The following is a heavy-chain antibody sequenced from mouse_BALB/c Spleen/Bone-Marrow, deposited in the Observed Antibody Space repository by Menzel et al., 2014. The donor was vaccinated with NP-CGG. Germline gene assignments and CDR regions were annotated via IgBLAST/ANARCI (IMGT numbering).Heavy chain of an antibody. V-gene: IGHV14-1*02. CDR2: IDPENGNT. Sequence: EVKLQESGAELVRPGASVKLSCKASGFNIKDYYMHWVKQRPEQGLEWIGWIDPENGNTIYDPKFQGKASITADTSSNTAYLQLSSLTSEDTAVYYCAPEDDNYYDYWGQGTTLTVSS. J-gene: IGHJ2*01. CDR1: GFNIKDYY. D-gene: IGHD2-3*01. CDR3: APEDDNYYDY.